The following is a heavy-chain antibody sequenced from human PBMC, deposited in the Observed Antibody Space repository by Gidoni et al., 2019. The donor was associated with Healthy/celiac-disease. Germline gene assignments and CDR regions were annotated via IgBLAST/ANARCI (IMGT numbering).Heavy chain of an antibody. Sequence: VSAISGSGGSTYYADSVKGRFTISRDNSKNTLYLQMNSLRAEDTAVYYCASPPYSSTRNKYGMDVWGQGTTVTVSS. D-gene: IGHD6-13*01. J-gene: IGHJ6*02. CDR2: ISGSGGST. CDR3: ASPPYSSTRNKYGMDV. V-gene: IGHV3-23*01.